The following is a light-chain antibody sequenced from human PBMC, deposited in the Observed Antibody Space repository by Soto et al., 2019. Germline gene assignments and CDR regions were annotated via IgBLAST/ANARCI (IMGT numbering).Light chain of an antibody. CDR2: KAS. J-gene: IGKJ4*01. CDR3: QQYNTCPLT. V-gene: IGKV1-5*03. CDR1: QSISTW. Sequence: DIQMTQSPSTLSASVGDRVTITCRASQSISTWLAWYQQKPGKAPTLLIYKASSLECGVPSRFSGSGSGTDFNITISSLQPDDCATYYCQQYNTCPLTFGGGTTVEIK.